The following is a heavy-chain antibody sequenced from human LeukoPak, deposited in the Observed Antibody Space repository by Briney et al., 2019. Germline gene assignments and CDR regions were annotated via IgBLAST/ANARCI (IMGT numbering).Heavy chain of an antibody. Sequence: GGSLRLSCAPSRFTFSTYAMFWVRQAPRGGLEYGSAISNNGVGTYYANSVKGRFTISRDNSKNTLYLQVGSLRAEDMAVYYCARAQGSSGSPDYWGQGTRVSVSS. CDR1: RFTFSTYA. V-gene: IGHV3-64*01. CDR3: ARAQGSSGSPDY. D-gene: IGHD3-22*01. J-gene: IGHJ4*02. CDR2: ISNNGVGT.